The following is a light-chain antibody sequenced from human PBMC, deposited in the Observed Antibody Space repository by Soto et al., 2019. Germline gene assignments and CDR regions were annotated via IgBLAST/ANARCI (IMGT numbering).Light chain of an antibody. Sequence: QSALTQPASVSGSPGQSITISCTGTSSDVGGYNYVSWYQQHPGKAPKLMIYDVSNRPSGVSNRFSGSKSGNTASLTISGFQAEDEADYYCSSYTSNSTYVFGTGTKVPVL. V-gene: IGLV2-14*01. CDR2: DVS. CDR3: SSYTSNSTYV. J-gene: IGLJ1*01. CDR1: SSDVGGYNY.